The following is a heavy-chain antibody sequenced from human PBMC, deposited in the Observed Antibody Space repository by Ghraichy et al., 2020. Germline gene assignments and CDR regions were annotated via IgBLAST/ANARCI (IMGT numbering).Heavy chain of an antibody. CDR1: GFSITSGYY. CDR2: IYRSGST. V-gene: IGHV4-38-2*02. Sequence: SETLSLTCTVSGFSITSGYYWGWIRQPPGKGLEWIGSIYRSGSTLYNPTLKSRVTLSIDTSNNQFSLRLSSVTAADTAVYFCARDQNRGGSPWREVSDSNWGQGILVTVSS. D-gene: IGHD3-16*01. J-gene: IGHJ4*02. CDR3: ARDQNRGGSPWREVSDSN.